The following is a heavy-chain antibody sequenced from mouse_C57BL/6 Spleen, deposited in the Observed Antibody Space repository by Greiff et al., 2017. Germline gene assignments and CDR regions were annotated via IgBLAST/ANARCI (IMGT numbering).Heavy chain of an antibody. CDR3: ARGDYDDDGFAD. D-gene: IGHD2-4*01. V-gene: IGHV1-84*01. J-gene: IGHJ3*01. CDR1: GYTFTDYY. Sequence: VQLQESGPELVKPGASVKISCKASGYTFTDYYIYWVKQRPGQGLEWIGWIYPGSGNTKYNEKLKGKATLTVDTSASTAYMQRSSLTSENSAVYFCARGDYDDDGFADWGQGTLVTVSA. CDR2: IYPGSGNT.